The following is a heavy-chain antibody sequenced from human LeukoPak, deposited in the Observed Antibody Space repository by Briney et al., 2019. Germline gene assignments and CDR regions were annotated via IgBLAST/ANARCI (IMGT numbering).Heavy chain of an antibody. CDR3: ARQAMVRAIQLWPPFDY. V-gene: IGHV4-31*11. CDR2: IYYSGST. J-gene: IGHJ4*02. CDR1: GGSISSGGYY. Sequence: SETLSLTCAVSGGSISSGGYYWSWIRQHPGKGLEWIGYIYYSGSTYYNPSLKSRVTISVDTFKNQFSLKLSSVTAADTAVYYCARQAMVRAIQLWPPFDYWGQGTLVTVSS. D-gene: IGHD5-18*01.